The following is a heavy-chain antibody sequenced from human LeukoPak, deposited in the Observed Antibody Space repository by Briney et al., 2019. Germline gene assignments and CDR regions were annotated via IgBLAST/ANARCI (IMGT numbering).Heavy chain of an antibody. V-gene: IGHV3-21*01. Sequence: GGSLRLSCAASGFTFSSYSMNWVRQAPGQGLEWVSSISSISSYIYYAASVKGRFTISGDNAKNSLYLQMNSLRAEDTAVYYCASDLYSQYYYYYYGMDVWGQGTTVTVSS. CDR2: ISSISSYI. CDR3: ASDLYSQYYYYYYGMDV. D-gene: IGHD4-11*01. J-gene: IGHJ6*02. CDR1: GFTFSSYS.